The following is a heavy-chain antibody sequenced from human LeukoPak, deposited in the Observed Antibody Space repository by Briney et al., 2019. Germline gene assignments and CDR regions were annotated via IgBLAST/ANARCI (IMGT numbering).Heavy chain of an antibody. V-gene: IGHV4-4*02. D-gene: IGHD3-22*01. CDR2: IYHSGST. J-gene: IGHJ3*02. Sequence: SGTLSLTCAVSGGSISSSNWWSWVRQPPGKGLEWIGEIYHSGSTNYNPSLKSRVTISVDKSKNQFSLKLSSVTAADTAVYYCAREYYYDSSGYYYGGHAFDIWGQGTMVTVSS. CDR1: GGSISSSNW. CDR3: AREYYYDSSGYYYGGHAFDI.